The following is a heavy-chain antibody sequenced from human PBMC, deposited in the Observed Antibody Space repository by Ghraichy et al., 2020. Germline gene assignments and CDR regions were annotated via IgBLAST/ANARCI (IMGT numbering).Heavy chain of an antibody. CDR2: ISGSGGST. J-gene: IGHJ4*02. Sequence: GGSLRLSCAASGFTFSSYAMSWVRQAPGKGLEWVSAISGSGGSTYYADSVKGRFTISRDNSKNTLYLQMNSLRAEDTAVYYCAKDRGSWAADGARDFDYWGQGTLVTVSS. CDR1: GFTFSSYA. D-gene: IGHD6-13*01. V-gene: IGHV3-23*01. CDR3: AKDRGSWAADGARDFDY.